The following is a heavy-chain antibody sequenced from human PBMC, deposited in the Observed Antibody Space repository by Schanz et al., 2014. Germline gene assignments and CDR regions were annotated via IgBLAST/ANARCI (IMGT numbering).Heavy chain of an antibody. D-gene: IGHD2-21*01. J-gene: IGHJ3*02. CDR3: ARAGYSVVVISPTEIIEI. CDR1: GFPFSDYF. V-gene: IGHV3-11*04. Sequence: VQLAESGGGLVQPGGSLRLSCTASGFPFSDYFMAWIRQPPGRGLEWVSYIGNGGVTIYYADSVKGRFTISRDNSKISMYLQMNSLRAEHTALYSCARAGYSVVVISPTEIIEIWGQGTMVTVSP. CDR2: IGNGGVTI.